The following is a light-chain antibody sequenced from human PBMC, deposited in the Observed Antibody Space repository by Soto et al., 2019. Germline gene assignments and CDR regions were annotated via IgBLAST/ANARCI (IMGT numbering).Light chain of an antibody. CDR1: QSVSSH. J-gene: IGKJ1*01. CDR2: AAS. CDR3: QQYNKWPV. V-gene: IGKV3-15*01. Sequence: EIVMTQSPATLSVSPGERATLSCRAIQSVSSHLAWYQQKPGQAPSLLIYAASTRATGIPARFSGSGSGTEFTLNISSLKSEDLAVYYCQQYNKWPVFGQGTKVEIK.